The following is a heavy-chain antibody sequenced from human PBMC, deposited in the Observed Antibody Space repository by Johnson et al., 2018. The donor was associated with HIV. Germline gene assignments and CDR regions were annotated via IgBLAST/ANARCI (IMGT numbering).Heavy chain of an antibody. Sequence: QVLLVESGGGLVQPGGSLRLSCAASRFTFDSYGMHWVRQAPGRGLEWLAVIWYDASKKYYADSVKGRFTISRDNSKNTLYLQMNSLRVEDTAVYYCAKGADYADYEGAFDIWGQGTMVTVSS. CDR3: AKGADYADYEGAFDI. D-gene: IGHD4-17*01. V-gene: IGHV3-33*06. CDR1: RFTFDSYG. CDR2: IWYDASKK. J-gene: IGHJ3*02.